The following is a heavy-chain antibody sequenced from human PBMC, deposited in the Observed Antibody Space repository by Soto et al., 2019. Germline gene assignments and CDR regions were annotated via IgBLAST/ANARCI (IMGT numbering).Heavy chain of an antibody. CDR2: ITYSGSA. V-gene: IGHV4-39*01. CDR3: ASQEVGTTLSY. J-gene: IGHJ4*02. Sequence: PSETLSLTCAVSGASFSSYYWVWIRQPPGKGLEWIGTITYSGSAVYNPSLKSRITASADRSKSQLSLRLGSVTAADTAVYYCASQEVGTTLSYGGKGTLVTVPS. CDR1: GASFSSYY. D-gene: IGHD1-1*01.